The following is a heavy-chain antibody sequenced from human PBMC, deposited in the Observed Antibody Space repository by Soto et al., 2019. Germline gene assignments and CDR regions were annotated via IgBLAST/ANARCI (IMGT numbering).Heavy chain of an antibody. CDR3: ARVDILTGYLFDY. Sequence: SETLSLTCTVSGGSISSGGYYWSWIRQHPGEGLEWIGYIYYSGSTYYNPSLKSRVTISVDTSKNQFSLKLSSVTAADTAVYYCARVDILTGYLFDYWGQGTLVTVSS. J-gene: IGHJ4*02. CDR2: IYYSGST. CDR1: GGSISSGGYY. V-gene: IGHV4-31*03. D-gene: IGHD3-9*01.